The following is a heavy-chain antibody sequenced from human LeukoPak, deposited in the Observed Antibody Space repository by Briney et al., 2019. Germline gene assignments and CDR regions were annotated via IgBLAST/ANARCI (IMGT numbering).Heavy chain of an antibody. CDR2: LNPINGDT. D-gene: IGHD3-10*01. Sequence: ASVKVSCKASGYTFNENYIHWVRQAPGQGLEWMGSLNPINGDTKYAHPFNGRVTMTMDTSISTVYMELKTLTSDDTAVYYCARHDGYGSGRWDWFDPWGQGTLVTVSS. CDR3: ARHDGYGSGRWDWFDP. V-gene: IGHV1-2*07. J-gene: IGHJ5*02. CDR1: GYTFNENY.